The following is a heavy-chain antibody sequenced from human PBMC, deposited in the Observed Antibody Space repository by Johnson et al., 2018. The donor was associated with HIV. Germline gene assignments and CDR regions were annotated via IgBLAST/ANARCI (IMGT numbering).Heavy chain of an antibody. D-gene: IGHD3-16*01. J-gene: IGHJ3*02. CDR3: ARGGSDVFDI. V-gene: IGHV3-11*04. Sequence: QEQLVESGGGLVQPGGSLRLSCAASGFTFSDYYMSWIRQAPGKGLAWVSYITGSGTVVYYADSVKGRFTISRDNAKNSLYLQMNSLRADDTAVYYCARGGSDVFDIWGRGTMVTVSS. CDR2: ITGSGTVV. CDR1: GFTFSDYY.